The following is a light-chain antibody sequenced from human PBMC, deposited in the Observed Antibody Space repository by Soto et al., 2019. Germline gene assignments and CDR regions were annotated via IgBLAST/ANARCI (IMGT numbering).Light chain of an antibody. V-gene: IGKV3-15*01. CDR3: QQYNFWPPLT. CDR1: QSVNSN. Sequence: EIVMTQSPATLSVSPGERATLSCRASQSVNSNLAWYRQKPGQAPRLLISDASTRATGVPARFSDSGSGTEFTLPISSLQSEDSGIYYCQQYNFWPPLTFGGGTKVEIK. J-gene: IGKJ4*01. CDR2: DAS.